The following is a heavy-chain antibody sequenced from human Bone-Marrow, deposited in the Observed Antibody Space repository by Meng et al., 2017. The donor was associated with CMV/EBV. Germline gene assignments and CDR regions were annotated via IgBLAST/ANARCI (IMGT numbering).Heavy chain of an antibody. CDR1: GFTFSSYA. Sequence: GESLKISCAASGFTFSSYAMSWVRQAPGKGLEWVSAISGSGGSTYYADSVKGRFTISRDNSKNTLYLQMNSLRAEDTAVYYCARDRLVVVPAATKPLFYYGMDVWGQGTTVTVSS. J-gene: IGHJ6*02. D-gene: IGHD2-2*01. V-gene: IGHV3-23*01. CDR2: ISGSGGST. CDR3: ARDRLVVVPAATKPLFYYGMDV.